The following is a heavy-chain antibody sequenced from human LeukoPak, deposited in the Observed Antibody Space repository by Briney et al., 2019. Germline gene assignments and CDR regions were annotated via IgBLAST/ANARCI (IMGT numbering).Heavy chain of an antibody. J-gene: IGHJ4*02. CDR2: INPNSGGT. D-gene: IGHD1-26*01. CDR3: ARGPIVGATMGVYVY. Sequence: ASVKVSCKASGYTFTSYDINWVRQATGQGLEWMGWINPNSGGTNYAQKFQGRVTMTRDTSISTAYMELSRLRSDDTAVYYCARGPIVGATMGVYVYWGQGTLVTVSS. V-gene: IGHV1-2*02. CDR1: GYTFTSYD.